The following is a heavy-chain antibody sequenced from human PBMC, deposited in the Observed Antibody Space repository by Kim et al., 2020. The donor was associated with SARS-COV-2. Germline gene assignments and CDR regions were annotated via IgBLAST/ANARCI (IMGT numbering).Heavy chain of an antibody. V-gene: IGHV3-7*01. CDR3: VRDGFSTNWSLDC. Sequence: GGSLRLYCTVSGFNFRSYYMAWVRQAPGKGLEWVADISHGGGTTKYLDSVEGRFTISRDDAKNSLYLEMNSLRVEDTAVYYCVRDGFSTNWSLDCWGQGT. CDR1: GFNFRSYY. CDR2: ISHGGGTT. J-gene: IGHJ4*02. D-gene: IGHD3-3*01.